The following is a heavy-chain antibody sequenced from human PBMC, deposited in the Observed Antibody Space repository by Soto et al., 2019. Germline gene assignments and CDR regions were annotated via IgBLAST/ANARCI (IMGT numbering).Heavy chain of an antibody. Sequence: GGSLRLSCAASGFTFSSYGMHWVRQAPGKGLEWVAVISYDGSNKYYADSVKGRFTISRDNSKNTLYLQMNSLRAEDTAVYYCAKLCPDTAMVRPFDYWGQGTLVTVSS. J-gene: IGHJ4*02. CDR3: AKLCPDTAMVRPFDY. V-gene: IGHV3-30*18. CDR1: GFTFSSYG. CDR2: ISYDGSNK. D-gene: IGHD5-18*01.